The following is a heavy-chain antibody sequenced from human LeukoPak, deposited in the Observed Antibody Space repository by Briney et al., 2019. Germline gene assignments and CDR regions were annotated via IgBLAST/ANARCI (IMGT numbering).Heavy chain of an antibody. CDR2: ISGSGANT. J-gene: IGHJ4*02. V-gene: IGHV3-23*01. Sequence: PGGSLRLSCAASGFTFSNYGMSWVRQAPGKGLEWVSVISGSGANTYYADSVKGRFTISRDNSKNTLYLQMNSLRAEDTAVYYCAKDRRPLGVVITSFDYWGQGTLVTVSS. CDR1: GFTFSNYG. D-gene: IGHD3-22*01. CDR3: AKDRRPLGVVITSFDY.